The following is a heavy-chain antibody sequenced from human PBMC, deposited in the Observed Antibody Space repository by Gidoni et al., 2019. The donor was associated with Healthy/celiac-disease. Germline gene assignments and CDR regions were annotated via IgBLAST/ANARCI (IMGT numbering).Heavy chain of an antibody. CDR3: ARYAPDNGDYVHPLGY. CDR2: IYTSGST. V-gene: IGHV4-61*02. Sequence: GLEWIGRIYTSGSTNYNPSLKSRVTISVDTSKNQFSLKLSSVTAADTAVYYCARYAPDNGDYVHPLGYWGQGTLVTVSS. J-gene: IGHJ4*02. D-gene: IGHD4-17*01.